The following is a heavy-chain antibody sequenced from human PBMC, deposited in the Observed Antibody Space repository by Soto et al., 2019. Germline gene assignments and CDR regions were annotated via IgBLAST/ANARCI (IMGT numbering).Heavy chain of an antibody. V-gene: IGHV4-59*01. CDR1: GGSISSYY. CDR3: ARVLLGYCSSTSCSYWYFDL. CDR2: IYYSGST. D-gene: IGHD2-2*01. J-gene: IGHJ2*01. Sequence: QVQLQESGPGLVKPSETLSLTCTVSGGSISSYYWSWIRQPPGKGLEWIGYIYYSGSTNYNPSLNSRVTISVDTSKNQCSLKLSSVTAADTAVYYCARVLLGYCSSTSCSYWYFDLWGRGTLVTVSS.